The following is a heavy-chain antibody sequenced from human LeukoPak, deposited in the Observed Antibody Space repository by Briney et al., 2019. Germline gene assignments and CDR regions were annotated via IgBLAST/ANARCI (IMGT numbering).Heavy chain of an antibody. CDR2: ISSNGGST. Sequence: PGGSLRLSCSASGFTFSSYAMHWVRQAPGKGLEYVSAISSNGGSTYYADSVKGRFTISRDNSKNTLYLQMSSLRAEDTAVYYCVKGCSSTSCYFDSWGQRTLVIVSS. V-gene: IGHV3-64D*06. CDR1: GFTFSSYA. D-gene: IGHD2-2*01. CDR3: VKGCSSTSCYFDS. J-gene: IGHJ4*02.